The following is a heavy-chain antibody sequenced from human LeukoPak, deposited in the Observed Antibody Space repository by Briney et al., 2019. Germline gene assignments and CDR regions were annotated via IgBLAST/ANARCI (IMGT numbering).Heavy chain of an antibody. CDR2: VYYSGST. V-gene: IGHV4-39*07. Sequence: PSETLSLTCTVSGDSISSSNYYWGWIRQPPGKGLEWIGSVYYSGSTYYNPSLKSRVTISIDTSKNQFSLRLSSVTAADTAVYYCARENYYDSTHAFDIWGQGTMVTVSS. D-gene: IGHD3-22*01. CDR1: GDSISSSNYY. J-gene: IGHJ3*02. CDR3: ARENYYDSTHAFDI.